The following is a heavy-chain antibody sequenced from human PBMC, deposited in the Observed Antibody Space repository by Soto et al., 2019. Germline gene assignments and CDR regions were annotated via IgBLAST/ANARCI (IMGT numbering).Heavy chain of an antibody. V-gene: IGHV1-2*04. Sequence: ASVKVSCKASGYTFTGYYMHWVRQAPGQGLEWMGWINPNSGGTNYAQKFQGWVTMTRDTSISTAYMELSRLRSDDTAVYYCAKSLGGSSWPTYYYGMDVWGQGTTVTVSS. D-gene: IGHD6-13*01. CDR3: AKSLGGSSWPTYYYGMDV. CDR1: GYTFTGYY. CDR2: INPNSGGT. J-gene: IGHJ6*02.